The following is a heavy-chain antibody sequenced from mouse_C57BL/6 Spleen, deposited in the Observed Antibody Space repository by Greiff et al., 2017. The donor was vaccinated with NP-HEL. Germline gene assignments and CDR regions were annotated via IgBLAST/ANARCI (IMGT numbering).Heavy chain of an antibody. Sequence: EVQLQESGGDLVKPGGSLKLSCAASGFTFSSYGMSWVRQTPDKRLEWVATISSGGSYTYYPDSVKGRFTISRDNAKNTLYLQMSSLKSEDTAMYYCARHEAYDYDYYYAMDYWGQGTSVTVSS. J-gene: IGHJ4*01. CDR3: ARHEAYDYDYYYAMDY. CDR1: GFTFSSYG. D-gene: IGHD2-4*01. V-gene: IGHV5-6*01. CDR2: ISSGGSYT.